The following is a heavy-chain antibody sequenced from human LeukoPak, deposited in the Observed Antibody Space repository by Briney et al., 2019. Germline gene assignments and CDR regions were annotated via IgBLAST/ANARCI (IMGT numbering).Heavy chain of an antibody. Sequence: GRSLRLSCAASGFTFSSYAMHWVRQAPGKGLEWVAVISYDGSNKYYADSVKGRFTISIDNSKNTLYLQMNSLRDEDTAVYYCAIGIAAAGRFDYWGQGTLVTVSS. CDR3: AIGIAAAGRFDY. J-gene: IGHJ4*02. CDR2: ISYDGSNK. D-gene: IGHD6-13*01. CDR1: GFTFSSYA. V-gene: IGHV3-30*04.